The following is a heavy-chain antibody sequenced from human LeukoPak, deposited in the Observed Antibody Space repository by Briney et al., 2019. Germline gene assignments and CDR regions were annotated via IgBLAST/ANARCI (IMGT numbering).Heavy chain of an antibody. CDR3: ARGKYCSRPTCYNFFDY. V-gene: IGHV4-39*07. CDR1: GDSISSTSDY. CDR2: IYYSGST. D-gene: IGHD2-2*01. J-gene: IGHJ4*02. Sequence: SETLSLTCTVSGDSISSTSDYWGWIRQPPGTGLEWIGNIYYSGSTYYNPSLRSRVTLSIDTSKNQFSLHLRSVTAADTALYYCARGKYCSRPTCYNFFDYWGQGAQVTVSS.